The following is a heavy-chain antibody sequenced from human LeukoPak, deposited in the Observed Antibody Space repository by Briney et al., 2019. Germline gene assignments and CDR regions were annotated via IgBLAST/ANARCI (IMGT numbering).Heavy chain of an antibody. CDR3: ARGRPTTSIAAAGVNWFDP. V-gene: IGHV1-69*06. CDR2: IIPIFGTA. J-gene: IGHJ5*02. CDR1: GGTFSSYA. Sequence: SVNVSCKASGGTFSSYAISWVRQAPGQGLEWMGGIIPIFGTANYAQKFQGRVTITADKSTSTAYMELSRLRSEDTAVYYCARGRPTTSIAAAGVNWFDPWGQGTLVTVSS. D-gene: IGHD6-13*01.